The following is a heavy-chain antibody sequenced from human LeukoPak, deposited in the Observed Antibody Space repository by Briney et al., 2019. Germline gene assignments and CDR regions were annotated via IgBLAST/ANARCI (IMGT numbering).Heavy chain of an antibody. D-gene: IGHD7-27*01. CDR1: GFTFSSYA. V-gene: IGHV3-23*01. CDR2: ISGSGGST. J-gene: IGHJ4*02. Sequence: PGGSLRLSCAASGFTFSSYAMSWVRQAPGKGLEWVSAISGSGGSTYYADSVKGRFTISRDNSKNTLYLQMNSLRAEDTAVYYCESGPTGDEGYFDYWGQGTLVTVSS. CDR3: ESGPTGDEGYFDY.